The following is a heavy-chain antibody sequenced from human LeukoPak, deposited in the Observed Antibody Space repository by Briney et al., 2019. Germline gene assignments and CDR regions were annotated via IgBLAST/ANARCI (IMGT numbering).Heavy chain of an antibody. CDR3: ARDRVVLYGMDV. V-gene: IGHV1-69*04. D-gene: IGHD2-15*01. Sequence: SVTVSCTASGGTFSSYAISWVRQAPGQGLEWMGRIIPILGIANYAQKFKGRVTITADKSTSTAYMEMSSLRSEDTAVYYCARDRVVLYGMDVWGQGTTVTVSS. CDR1: GGTFSSYA. CDR2: IIPILGIA. J-gene: IGHJ6*02.